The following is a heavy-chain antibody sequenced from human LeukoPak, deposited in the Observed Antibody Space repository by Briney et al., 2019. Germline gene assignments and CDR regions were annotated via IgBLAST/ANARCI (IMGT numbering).Heavy chain of an antibody. V-gene: IGHV1-24*01. CDR3: ATDLSSGWYLGY. D-gene: IGHD6-19*01. CDR1: GYTLTELS. Sequence: ASVKVSFKVSGYTLTELSMHLVRQAPGKGLEWEGGFDPEDGETIYAQKFQGRVTMTEDTSTDTAYMELSSLRSEDTAVYYCATDLSSGWYLGYWGQGTLVTVSS. J-gene: IGHJ4*02. CDR2: FDPEDGET.